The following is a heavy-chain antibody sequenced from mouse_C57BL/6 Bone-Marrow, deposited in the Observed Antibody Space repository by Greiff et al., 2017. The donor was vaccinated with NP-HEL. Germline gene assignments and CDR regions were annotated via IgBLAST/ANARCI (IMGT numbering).Heavy chain of an antibody. D-gene: IGHD1-1*01. Sequence: QVTLKECGPGILQPSQTLSLTCSFSGFSLSTFGMGVGWIRQPSGKGLEWLAHIWWDDDKYYNPALKSRLTISKDTSKNQVFLKIANVDTADTATYYCARIAPYYYGSSPWFAYWGQGTLVTVSA. CDR2: IWWDDDK. J-gene: IGHJ3*01. V-gene: IGHV8-8*01. CDR3: ARIAPYYYGSSPWFAY. CDR1: GFSLSTFGMG.